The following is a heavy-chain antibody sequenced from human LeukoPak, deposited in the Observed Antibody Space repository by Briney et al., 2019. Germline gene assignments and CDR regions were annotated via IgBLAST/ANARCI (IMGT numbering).Heavy chain of an antibody. V-gene: IGHV6-1*01. CDR2: TFYRSKWHN. CDR3: ARIVGVHIDY. Sequence: SQTLSLTCAISGDSVSSNSAAWNWIRQSPSRGLEWLGRTFYRSKWHNDYAVSVKSRITINPDTSKNQFSLQLNSLTPEDTAVYYCARIVGVHIDYWGQGTLVTVSA. CDR1: GDSVSSNSAA. D-gene: IGHD1-26*01. J-gene: IGHJ4*02.